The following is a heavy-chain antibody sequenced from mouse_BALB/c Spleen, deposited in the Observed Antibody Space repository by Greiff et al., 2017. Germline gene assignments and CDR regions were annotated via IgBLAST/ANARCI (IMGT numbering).Heavy chain of an antibody. CDR1: GFTFSSYA. V-gene: IGHV5-9-4*01. J-gene: IGHJ2*01. CDR3: ARGHYYGSSYDY. D-gene: IGHD1-1*01. CDR2: ISSGGSYT. Sequence: EVKLVESGGGLVKPGGSLKLSCAASGFTFSSYAMSWVRQSPEKRLEWVAEISSGGSYTYYPDTVTGRFTISRDNAKNTLYLEMSSLRSEDTAMYYCARGHYYGSSYDYWGQGTTLTVSS.